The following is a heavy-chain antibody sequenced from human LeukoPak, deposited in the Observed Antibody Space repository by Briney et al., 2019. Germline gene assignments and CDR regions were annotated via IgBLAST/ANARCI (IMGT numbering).Heavy chain of an antibody. D-gene: IGHD6-13*01. V-gene: IGHV1-2*02. CDR3: ARDGIAAAGRRFDP. CDR1: GYTFTGYY. J-gene: IGHJ5*02. CDR2: INPNSGGT. Sequence: ASVKVSCKASGYTFTGYYMHWVRQAPGQGLEWMGWINPNSGGTNYAQKLQGRVTMTTDTSTSTAYMELRSLRSDDTAVYYCARDGIAAAGRRFDPWGQGTLVTVSS.